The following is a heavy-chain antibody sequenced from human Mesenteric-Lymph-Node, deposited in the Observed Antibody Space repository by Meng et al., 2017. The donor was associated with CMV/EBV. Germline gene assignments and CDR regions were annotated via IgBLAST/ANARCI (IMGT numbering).Heavy chain of an antibody. CDR2: ISNTGSTK. CDR1: GFTFSYYE. J-gene: IGHJ4*02. V-gene: IGHV3-48*03. CDR3: ARGKWELHY. Sequence: GESLKISCAASGFTFSYYEMNWVRQAPGKGLEWISYISNTGSTKYYADSVKGRFTISRDNANNSLYLQMNSLRAEDTAVYYCARGKWELHYWGQGTLVTVSS. D-gene: IGHD1-26*01.